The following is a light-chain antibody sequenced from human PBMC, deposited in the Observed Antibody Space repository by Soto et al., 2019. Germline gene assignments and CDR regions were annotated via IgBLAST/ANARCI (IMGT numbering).Light chain of an antibody. Sequence: EIVMTQSPATLSVSPGERATLSCRASQSVSSNLAWYQQKPGQAPSLLIYGASTRATGVPARFSGSGSGTEFTLTISSLQSEDFAVYYCQQYDNWPPWTFGQGTKVAIK. J-gene: IGKJ1*01. CDR3: QQYDNWPPWT. CDR1: QSVSSN. CDR2: GAS. V-gene: IGKV3-15*01.